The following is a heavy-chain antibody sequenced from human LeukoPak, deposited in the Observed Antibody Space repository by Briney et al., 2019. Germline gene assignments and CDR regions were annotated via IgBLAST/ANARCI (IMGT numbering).Heavy chain of an antibody. CDR2: IYYSGST. CDR3: ARDRAARPHFDY. Sequence: PSETLSLTCTVSGGSISSGGYYWSWIRQHPGKGLEWIGYIYYSGSTYYNPSLKSQVTISVDTSKNQFSLKLSSVTAADTAVYYCARDRAARPHFDYWGQGTLVTVSS. V-gene: IGHV4-31*01. CDR1: GGSISSGGYY. D-gene: IGHD6-6*01. J-gene: IGHJ4*02.